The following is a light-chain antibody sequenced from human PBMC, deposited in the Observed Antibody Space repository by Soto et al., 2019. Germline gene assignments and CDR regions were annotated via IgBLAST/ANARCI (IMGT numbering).Light chain of an antibody. CDR3: SSFTSRHTYV. V-gene: IGLV2-14*01. J-gene: IGLJ1*01. CDR1: SSDIGGYNY. Sequence: QSALTQPASVSGSPGQSTTISCTGTSSDIGGYNYVSWYQQLPGEAPKLIIYDVSDRPSGVSTRFSGSKSGNTASLTISGLQAEDEGDYYCSSFTSRHTYVFGTGPQLTVL. CDR2: DVS.